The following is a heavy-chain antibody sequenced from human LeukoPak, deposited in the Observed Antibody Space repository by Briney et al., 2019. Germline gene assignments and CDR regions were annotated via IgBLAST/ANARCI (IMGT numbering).Heavy chain of an antibody. CDR1: GYTFTSYG. D-gene: IGHD4-17*01. CDR3: ATADYGDYNPHY. V-gene: IGHV1-18*01. Sequence: ASVRVSCKASGYTFTSYGISWVRQAPGQGLEWMGWISAYNGNTNYAQKLQGRVTMTTDTSTSTAYMELRSLRSDYTAVYYCATADYGDYNPHYWGQGTLVTVSS. J-gene: IGHJ4*02. CDR2: ISAYNGNT.